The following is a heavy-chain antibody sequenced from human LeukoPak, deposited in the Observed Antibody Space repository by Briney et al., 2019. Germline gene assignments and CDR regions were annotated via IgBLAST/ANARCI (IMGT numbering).Heavy chain of an antibody. CDR2: IKQDGSEK. Sequence: PGGSLRLFCAASGFTFSSYWMSWVRQAPGKGLEWVANIKQDGSEKYYVDSVKGRFTISRDNAKNSLYLQMNSLRAEDTAVYYCARGPHYGSGSLIIYYFDYWGQGTLVTVSS. CDR3: ARGPHYGSGSLIIYYFDY. D-gene: IGHD3-10*01. CDR1: GFTFSSYW. V-gene: IGHV3-7*01. J-gene: IGHJ4*02.